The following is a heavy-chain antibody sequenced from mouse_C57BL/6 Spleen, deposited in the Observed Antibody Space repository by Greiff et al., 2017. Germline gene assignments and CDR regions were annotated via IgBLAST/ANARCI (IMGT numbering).Heavy chain of an antibody. Sequence: VQLQQPGAELVRPGSSVKLSCKASGYTFTSYWMHWVKQRPIQGLEWIGNIDPSDSETHYNQKFKDKATLTVDKSSSTAYMQLSSLTSEDSAVYYCARRGHYGYDGGAFDYWGQGTTLTVS. CDR3: ARRGHYGYDGGAFDY. V-gene: IGHV1-52*01. D-gene: IGHD2-2*01. J-gene: IGHJ2*01. CDR1: GYTFTSYW. CDR2: IDPSDSET.